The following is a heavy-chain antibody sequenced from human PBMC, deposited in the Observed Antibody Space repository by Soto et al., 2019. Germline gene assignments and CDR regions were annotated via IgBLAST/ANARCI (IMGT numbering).Heavy chain of an antibody. CDR2: IYYSGST. Sequence: QVQLQESGPGLVKPSQTLSLTCTVSGGSISSGDYYWSWIRQPPGKGLEWIGYIYYSGSTYYNPSLKTRVTISVDASKNQFSLKLSSVTGAGTAVYYCARDAGSGYRRNYYYGMDVWGQGTTVTVSS. J-gene: IGHJ6*02. D-gene: IGHD5-12*01. CDR3: ARDAGSGYRRNYYYGMDV. CDR1: GGSISSGDYY. V-gene: IGHV4-30-4*01.